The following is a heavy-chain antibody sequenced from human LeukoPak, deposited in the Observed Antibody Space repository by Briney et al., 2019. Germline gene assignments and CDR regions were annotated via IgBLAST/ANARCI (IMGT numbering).Heavy chain of an antibody. V-gene: IGHV1-2*02. CDR3: ARDRWLRYHRPTDY. D-gene: IGHD5-12*01. J-gene: IGHJ4*02. CDR2: INPNSGGT. Sequence: ASVEVSCKASGYTFTGYYMHWVRQAPGQGLEWMGWINPNSGGTNYAQKFQGRVTMTRDTSISTAYMELSRLRSDDTAVYYCARDRWLRYHRPTDYWGQGTLVTVSS. CDR1: GYTFTGYY.